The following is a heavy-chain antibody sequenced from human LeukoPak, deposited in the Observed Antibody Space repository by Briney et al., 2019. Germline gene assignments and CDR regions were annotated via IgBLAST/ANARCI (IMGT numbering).Heavy chain of an antibody. CDR1: GYSISSGYY. Sequence: SETLSLTCAVSGYSISSGYYWGWIRQPPGKGLEWIGSIYHSGSTYYNPSLKSRVTISVDTSKNQFSLKLSSVAAAGTAVYYCARQGYCSGGSCYTLDYWGQGTLVTVSS. D-gene: IGHD2-15*01. V-gene: IGHV4-38-2*01. CDR3: ARQGYCSGGSCYTLDY. CDR2: IYHSGST. J-gene: IGHJ4*02.